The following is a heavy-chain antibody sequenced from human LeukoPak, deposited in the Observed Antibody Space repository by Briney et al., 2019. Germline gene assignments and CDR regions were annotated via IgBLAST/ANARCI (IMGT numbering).Heavy chain of an antibody. D-gene: IGHD3-3*01. CDR3: ARDDFWSGYYLFDY. J-gene: IGHJ4*02. Sequence: GGSLRLSCAASGFTFKSYEMNWVRQAPGKGLEWVSYISTSGDTIYYADSVKGRFTISRDNAKNSLYPQMNSLRAEDTAVYYCARDDFWSGYYLFDYWGQGTLVTVSS. CDR2: ISTSGDTI. V-gene: IGHV3-48*03. CDR1: GFTFKSYE.